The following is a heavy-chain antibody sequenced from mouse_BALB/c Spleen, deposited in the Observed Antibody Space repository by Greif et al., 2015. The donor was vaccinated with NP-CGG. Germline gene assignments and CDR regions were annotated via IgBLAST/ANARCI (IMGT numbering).Heavy chain of an antibody. D-gene: IGHD2-1*01. J-gene: IGHJ1*01. Sequence: EVQLVESGGGLVKPGGSLKLSCAASGFTFSDYYMYWVRQTPEKRLEWVATISDGGSYTYYPDSVKGRFTISRDNAKNNLYLQMSSLKSEDTAMYYCARTGNYWYFDVWGAGTTVTVSS. V-gene: IGHV5-4*02. CDR2: ISDGGSYT. CDR3: ARTGNYWYFDV. CDR1: GFTFSDYY.